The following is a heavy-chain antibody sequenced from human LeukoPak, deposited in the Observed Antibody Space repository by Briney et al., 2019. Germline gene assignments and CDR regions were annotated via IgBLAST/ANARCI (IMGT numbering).Heavy chain of an antibody. J-gene: IGHJ4*02. D-gene: IGHD6-25*01. Sequence: QSGGSLRLSCPASGFTFSSLGMHWVRQAPGKGLEWVSALSGGGDSTYYADSVKGRFTISRDNSKNTLYLQMNSLRAEDTAVYYCTKRPFSGYFDHWGQGTLVTVSS. CDR2: LSGGGDST. CDR3: TKRPFSGYFDH. V-gene: IGHV3-23*01. CDR1: GFTFSSLG.